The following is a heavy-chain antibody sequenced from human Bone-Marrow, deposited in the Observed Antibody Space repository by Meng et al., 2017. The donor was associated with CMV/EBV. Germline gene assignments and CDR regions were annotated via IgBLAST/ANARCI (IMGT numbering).Heavy chain of an antibody. CDR2: ISSSGTTK. V-gene: IGHV3-48*03. Sequence: GGSLRLSCIASGYPFSDYDMNWVRQAPGKGLQWVSFISSSGTTKYYTDSVKGRFTISRDNAHNRLFLQMDSLRVEDTAVYYCARRFGYWGQGTLVTGSS. J-gene: IGHJ4*02. CDR1: GYPFSDYD. CDR3: ARRFGY.